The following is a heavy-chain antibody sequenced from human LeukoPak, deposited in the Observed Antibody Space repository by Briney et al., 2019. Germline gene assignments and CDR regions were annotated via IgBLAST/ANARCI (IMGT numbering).Heavy chain of an antibody. J-gene: IGHJ4*02. CDR3: VRDNLPVGSPENYFDS. D-gene: IGHD1-26*01. V-gene: IGHV1-18*01. CDR2: ISPYNGET. CDR1: GYIFPIYG. Sequence: ASVKVSCTGSGYIFPIYGLAWVRQAPGQGLEWMGWISPYNGETKYAQNFQDRLTLTTDTSTSTAYMELRSLRSDDTAVYYCVRDNLPVGSPENYFDSWGQGTLVTVSS.